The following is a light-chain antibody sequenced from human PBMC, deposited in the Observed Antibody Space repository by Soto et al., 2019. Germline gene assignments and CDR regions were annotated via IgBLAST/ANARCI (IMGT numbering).Light chain of an antibody. Sequence: EVVLTQSPATLSLSPGERATLSCRASQSVGSYLAWYQQKPGQSPRLLIYDVSNRATGIPARFSGSGSGTDFTLTISSLEPEDFAVYYCQQRSNWPPMTFGQGTKVEIK. CDR1: QSVGSY. J-gene: IGKJ1*01. CDR2: DVS. CDR3: QQRSNWPPMT. V-gene: IGKV3-11*01.